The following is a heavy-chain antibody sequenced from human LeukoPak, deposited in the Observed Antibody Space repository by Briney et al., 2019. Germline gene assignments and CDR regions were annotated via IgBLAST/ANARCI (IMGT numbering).Heavy chain of an antibody. CDR1: GGSISSYY. Sequence: PSETLSLTCTVSGGSISSYYWSWIRQPPGKGLEWIGYIYYSGSTNYNPSLKSRVTISVDTSKNQFSLKLSSVTAADTAVYYCARGPSSSVVAEPTEDYWGQGTLVTVSS. CDR3: ARGPSSSVVAEPTEDY. V-gene: IGHV4-59*12. D-gene: IGHD2-15*01. J-gene: IGHJ4*02. CDR2: IYYSGST.